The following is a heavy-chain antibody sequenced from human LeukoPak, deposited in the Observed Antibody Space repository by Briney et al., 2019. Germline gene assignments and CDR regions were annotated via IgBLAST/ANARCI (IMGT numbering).Heavy chain of an antibody. CDR2: INTNTGNP. Sequence: ASVKVSCKTSVGTLNSHAVSWVRQAPGQGLEWMGWINTNTGNPTYAQGFTGRFVFSLDTSVSTAYLQISSLKAEDTAVYYCARDQGHYDSSGYYDQYYFDYWGQGTLVTVSS. V-gene: IGHV7-4-1*02. CDR1: VGTLNSHA. CDR3: ARDQGHYDSSGYYDQYYFDY. D-gene: IGHD3-22*01. J-gene: IGHJ4*02.